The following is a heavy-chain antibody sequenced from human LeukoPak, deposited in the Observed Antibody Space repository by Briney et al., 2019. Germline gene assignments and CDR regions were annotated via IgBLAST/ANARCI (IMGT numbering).Heavy chain of an antibody. D-gene: IGHD2-15*01. CDR1: GGSISSYY. J-gene: IGHJ4*02. V-gene: IGHV4-59*01. CDR2: IYYSGST. Sequence: SETLSLTCTVSGGSISSYYWSWIRQPPGKGLEWIGYIYYSGSTKYNPSLKSRVTISVDTSKNQFSLKLSSVTAADTAVYYCAKHAHGEYCSGGSCYSRFRDYFDYWGQGTLVTVSS. CDR3: AKHAHGEYCSGGSCYSRFRDYFDY.